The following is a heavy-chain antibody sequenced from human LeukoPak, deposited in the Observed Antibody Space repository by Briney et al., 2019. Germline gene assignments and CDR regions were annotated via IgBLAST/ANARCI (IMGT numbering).Heavy chain of an antibody. V-gene: IGHV3-9*01. CDR2: ISWSSGTL. D-gene: IGHD3-22*01. J-gene: IGHJ4*02. Sequence: GGSLRLSCAASGFTFSFYAMSWVRQAPGKGLEWVSGISWSSGTLGYADSVKGRFTISRDNAKNSLYLQMNSLRAEDTAVYYCAPSYYDSSGPDYWGQGTLVTVSS. CDR1: GFTFSFYA. CDR3: APSYYDSSGPDY.